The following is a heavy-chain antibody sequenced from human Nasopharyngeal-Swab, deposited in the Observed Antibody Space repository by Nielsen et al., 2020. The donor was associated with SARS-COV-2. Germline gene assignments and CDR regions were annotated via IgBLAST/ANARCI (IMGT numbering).Heavy chain of an antibody. Sequence: ASSKVFCNAASYIFTRYDTKCVRHATGQGRLWLGWMNPNSGDTGYAQKFQGRVTMTRNTSISTAYMELSSLISEDTAVYYCAKGFRVATIFHYYYYMDVWGKGTTVTVSS. D-gene: IGHD5-12*01. V-gene: IGHV1-8*01. CDR2: MNPNSGDT. CDR3: AKGFRVATIFHYYYYMDV. CDR1: SYIFTRYD. J-gene: IGHJ6*03.